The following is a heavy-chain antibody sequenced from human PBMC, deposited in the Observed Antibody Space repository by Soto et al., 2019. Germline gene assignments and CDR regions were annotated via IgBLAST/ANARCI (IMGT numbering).Heavy chain of an antibody. CDR3: ARVGRSIGWTSYYYYGMDV. Sequence: EVQLVESGGGLVQPGGSLRLSCAASGFTFSSYWMHWVRQAPGKGLVWVSRINSDGSSTSYADSVKGRFTISRDNAKNTLYLQMNSLRAEDTAVYYCARVGRSIGWTSYYYYGMDVWGQGTTVTVSS. J-gene: IGHJ6*02. CDR2: INSDGSST. CDR1: GFTFSSYW. V-gene: IGHV3-74*01. D-gene: IGHD6-19*01.